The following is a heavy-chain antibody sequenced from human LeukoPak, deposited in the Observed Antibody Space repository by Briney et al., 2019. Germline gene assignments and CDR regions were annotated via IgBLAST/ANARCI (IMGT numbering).Heavy chain of an antibody. V-gene: IGHV4-39*01. CDR1: GDSIGSSNYY. J-gene: IGHJ4*02. CDR3: ARRGITYSSSFFAY. D-gene: IGHD6-13*01. CDR2: IFYSGST. Sequence: SETLSLTCTVSGDSIGSSNYYWAWVRQPPRKGLEWLGSIFYSGSTYNNPSLKSRVTISVDTSKNQFSLNLHSVTAADTATYYCARRGITYSSSFFAYWGQGTLVTVSS.